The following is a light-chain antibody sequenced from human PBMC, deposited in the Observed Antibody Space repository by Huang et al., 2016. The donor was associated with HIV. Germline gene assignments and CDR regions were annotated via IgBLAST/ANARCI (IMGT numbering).Light chain of an antibody. CDR2: AAS. Sequence: DIQMTQSPSSLSASVGDRVTITCRASQTISTFLNWYQQKPGNAPKLLIYAASSLQSGVPSRFSGSGSGTDFTLTISSLQPEDFATYHCQQSYSTPRTFGQGTKLEIK. V-gene: IGKV1-39*01. CDR1: QTISTF. CDR3: QQSYSTPRT. J-gene: IGKJ2*01.